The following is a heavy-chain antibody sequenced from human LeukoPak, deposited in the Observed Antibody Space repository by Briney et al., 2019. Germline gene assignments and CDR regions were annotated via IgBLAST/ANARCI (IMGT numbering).Heavy chain of an antibody. Sequence: GGSLRLSCAASGFTFSSYAMSWVRQAPGKGLEWVSTISGSGGTTYYADSVRGRFTISRDNSKDTLYLQMNTLRAEDTAVYYCAKEEAFSSSWTDYWGQGTLVTVSS. CDR2: ISGSGGTT. V-gene: IGHV3-23*01. CDR3: AKEEAFSSSWTDY. J-gene: IGHJ4*02. D-gene: IGHD6-13*01. CDR1: GFTFSSYA.